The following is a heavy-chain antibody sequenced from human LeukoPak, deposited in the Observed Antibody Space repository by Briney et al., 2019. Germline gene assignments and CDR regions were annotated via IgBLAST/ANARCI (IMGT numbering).Heavy chain of an antibody. CDR2: ISSSGSTI. J-gene: IGHJ4*02. V-gene: IGHV3-48*03. Sequence: TGGSLRLSCAASGFTFSSYEMNWVRQAPGKGLEWVSYISSSGSTIYYADSVKGRFTISRDNSKNTLYLQMNSLRAEDTAVYYCAKGISSGWSYFDYWGQGTLVTVSS. CDR3: AKGISSGWSYFDY. CDR1: GFTFSSYE. D-gene: IGHD6-19*01.